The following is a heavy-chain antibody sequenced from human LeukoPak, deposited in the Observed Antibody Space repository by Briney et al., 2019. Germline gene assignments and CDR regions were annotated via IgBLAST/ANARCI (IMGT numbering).Heavy chain of an antibody. Sequence: GASVKVSCKASGYTFTGYYMHWVRQAPGQGLEWMGRINPNGGGTNYAQKFQGRVTMTRDTSISTAYMELSRLRSDDTAVYYCARGSYVWGSYRDDYWGQGTLVTVSP. D-gene: IGHD3-16*02. CDR1: GYTFTGYY. CDR3: ARGSYVWGSYRDDY. CDR2: INPNGGGT. J-gene: IGHJ4*02. V-gene: IGHV1-2*06.